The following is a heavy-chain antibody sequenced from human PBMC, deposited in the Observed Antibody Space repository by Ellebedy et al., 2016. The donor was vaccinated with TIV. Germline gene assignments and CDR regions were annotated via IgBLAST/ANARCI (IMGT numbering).Heavy chain of an antibody. CDR1: GYIFTGFY. V-gene: IGHV1-2*02. CDR3: ARDYCSSSSCGLDV. J-gene: IGHJ6*02. D-gene: IGHD2-15*01. Sequence: AASVKVSCKASGYIFTGFYLHWVRQAPGQGLEWMGWINPNSGNTNYAQKFQGRVTMTRDTSISTAYMELSGLKSDDTAVYYWARDYCSSSSCGLDVWGQGTTVSVSS. CDR2: INPNSGNT.